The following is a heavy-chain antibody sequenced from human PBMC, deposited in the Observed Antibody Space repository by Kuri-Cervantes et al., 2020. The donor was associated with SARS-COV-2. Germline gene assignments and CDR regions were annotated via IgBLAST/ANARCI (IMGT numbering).Heavy chain of an antibody. J-gene: IGHJ4*02. Sequence: SVKVSCKASGGTFSSYAISWVRQAPGQGLEWMGGIIPIFAKANYAQKFQGRVTITADQSTSTAYMELSSLRSEDTAVYYCARGPGLSDSRGYYYSYRGQGTLVTVSS. D-gene: IGHD3-22*01. V-gene: IGHV1-69*13. CDR2: IIPIFAKA. CDR1: GGTFSSYA. CDR3: ARGPGLSDSRGYYYSY.